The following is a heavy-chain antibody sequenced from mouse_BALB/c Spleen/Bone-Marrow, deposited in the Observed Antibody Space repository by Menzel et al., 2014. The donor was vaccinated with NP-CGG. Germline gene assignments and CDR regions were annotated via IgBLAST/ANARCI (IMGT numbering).Heavy chain of an antibody. V-gene: IGHV1S81*02. Sequence: LVESGAELVKPGASVKLSCKASGYTFTSYYMCWVKQRPGQGLEWIGEINPSNGGTNFNEKFKSKATLTVDKSSSTAYMQLSSLTSEDSAVYYCTREGDSPFAYWGQGTLVTVSA. CDR3: TREGDSPFAY. D-gene: IGHD2-13*01. J-gene: IGHJ3*01. CDR1: GYTFTSYY. CDR2: INPSNGGT.